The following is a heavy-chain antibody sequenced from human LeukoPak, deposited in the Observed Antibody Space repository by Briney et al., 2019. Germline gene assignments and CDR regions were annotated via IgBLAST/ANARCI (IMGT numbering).Heavy chain of an antibody. Sequence: PSETLSLTCAVYGGSFSGYYWSWIRQPPGKGLEWIGEINHSGSTNYNPSLKSRVTISVDTSKNQFSLKLSSVTAADTAVYYCARGGFTYYYDSSIGYWGQGTLVTVSS. CDR2: INHSGST. V-gene: IGHV4-34*01. J-gene: IGHJ4*02. D-gene: IGHD3-22*01. CDR1: GGSFSGYY. CDR3: ARGGFTYYYDSSIGY.